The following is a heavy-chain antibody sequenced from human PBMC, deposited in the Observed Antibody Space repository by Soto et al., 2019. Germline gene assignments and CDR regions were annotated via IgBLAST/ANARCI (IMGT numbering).Heavy chain of an antibody. CDR2: ISYDGSNK. CDR3: ARCTSHGYYYYYGMDV. V-gene: IGHV3-30-3*01. D-gene: IGHD2-2*01. CDR1: GFTLSNYA. Sequence: QVQLVESGGGVVQPGRSLRLSCAASGFTLSNYAMHWVRQAPGKGLEWVAVISYDGSNKYYADSVKGRFTISRDNSKNTLYLQMNSLRAEDTAVYYCARCTSHGYYYYYGMDVWGQGTTVTVSS. J-gene: IGHJ6*02.